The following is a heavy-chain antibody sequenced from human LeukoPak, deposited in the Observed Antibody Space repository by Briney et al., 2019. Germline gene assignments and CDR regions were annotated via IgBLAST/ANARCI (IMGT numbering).Heavy chain of an antibody. V-gene: IGHV3-11*01. J-gene: IGHJ4*02. D-gene: IGHD6-19*01. CDR2: ISSSGSTI. CDR1: GFTFSDYY. Sequence: PGGSLRLSCAASGFTFSDYYMSWIRQAPGKGLEWVSYISSSGSTIYYADSVKGRFTISRDNAKNSLYLQMNSLRAEDTAVYYCARVFSSGWYVPHFDYWGQGTLVTVSS. CDR3: ARVFSSGWYVPHFDY.